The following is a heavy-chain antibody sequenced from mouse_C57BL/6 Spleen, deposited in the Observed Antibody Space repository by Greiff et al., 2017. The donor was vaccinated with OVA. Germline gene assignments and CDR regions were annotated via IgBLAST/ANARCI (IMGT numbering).Heavy chain of an antibody. CDR1: GYTFTSYW. V-gene: IGHV1-55*01. CDR2: IYPVSGST. CDR3: ARPNWVCARDY. J-gene: IGHJ4*01. D-gene: IGHD4-1*01. Sequence: QVQLQQPGAELVKPGASVKMSCKASGYTFTSYWITWVKQRPGQGLEWIGDIYPVSGSTNYNAKFKSKATLTVDTSSSTAYMQLSSLTSEDSAVYYCARPNWVCARDYWGQGTSVTVSS.